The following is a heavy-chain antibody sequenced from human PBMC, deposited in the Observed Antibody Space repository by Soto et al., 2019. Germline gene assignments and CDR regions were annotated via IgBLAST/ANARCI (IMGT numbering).Heavy chain of an antibody. Sequence: SETLSLTCTVSGDSIRSYYWTWIRQPPGKGLELIGYIYYSGSTRYNPSLKSRVTISVDMSKNQFSLKLSSVIAADTAVYYCARAYGGSDNGLDVWGQGTAVTV. CDR1: GDSIRSYY. J-gene: IGHJ6*02. CDR2: IYYSGST. D-gene: IGHD5-12*01. V-gene: IGHV4-59*01. CDR3: ARAYGGSDNGLDV.